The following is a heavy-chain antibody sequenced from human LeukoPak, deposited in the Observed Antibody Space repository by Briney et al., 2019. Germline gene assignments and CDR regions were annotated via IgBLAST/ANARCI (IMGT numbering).Heavy chain of an antibody. CDR1: GFTFSSYS. CDR3: ARDSRDYDFWSGPKQYYFDY. J-gene: IGHJ4*02. V-gene: IGHV3-21*01. D-gene: IGHD3-3*01. CDR2: ISSSSSYI. Sequence: GGSLRLSCAASGFTFSSYSMNWVRQAPGKGLEWVSSISSSSSYIYYADSVKGRFTISRDNAKNSLYLQMNSLRAEDTAVYYCARDSRDYDFWSGPKQYYFDYWGQGTLVTVSS.